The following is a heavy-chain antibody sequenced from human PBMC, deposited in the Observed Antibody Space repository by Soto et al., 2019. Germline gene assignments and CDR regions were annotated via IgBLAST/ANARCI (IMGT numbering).Heavy chain of an antibody. V-gene: IGHV1-18*01. D-gene: IGHD3-3*01. CDR3: ARDREIFVVDQYYFDY. J-gene: IGHJ4*02. CDR1: GYTFTSYG. Sequence: QVQLVQSGAEVKKPGASVKVSCKASGYTFTSYGISWVRQAPGQGLEWMGWISAYNGNTNYAQKLQGRVTRTADTSTSTAYMELRSMRSDDTAVYYCARDREIFVVDQYYFDYWGQGTLVTVSS. CDR2: ISAYNGNT.